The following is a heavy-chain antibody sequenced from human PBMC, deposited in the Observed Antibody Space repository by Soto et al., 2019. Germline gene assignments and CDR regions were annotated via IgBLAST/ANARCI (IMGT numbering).Heavy chain of an antibody. D-gene: IGHD3-10*01. CDR2: IYYSGST. V-gene: IGHV4-39*01. J-gene: IGHJ4*02. CDR3: ATTYFFGSGSGY. CDR1: GGSISSSSYY. Sequence: QLQLQESGPGLVKPSETLSLTCTVSGGSISSSSYYWGWIRQPPGKGLEWIGSIYYSGSTYYNPSLKSRVTISVDTSKNQFSLKLTSVTAADTAVYYCATTYFFGSGSGYWGQGTLGTVSS.